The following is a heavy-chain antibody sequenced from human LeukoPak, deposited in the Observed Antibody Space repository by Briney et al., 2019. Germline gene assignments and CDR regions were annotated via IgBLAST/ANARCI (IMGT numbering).Heavy chain of an antibody. D-gene: IGHD3-22*01. V-gene: IGHV4-4*02. CDR2: IYHSGST. Sequence: SETLSLTCAVSGGSISSSNWWSWVRQPPGKGLEWIGEIYHSGSTYYNPSLKSRVTISVDTSKNQFSLKLSSVTAADTAVYYCASFYDRRGDFDYWGQGTLVTVSS. J-gene: IGHJ4*02. CDR1: GGSISSSNW. CDR3: ASFYDRRGDFDY.